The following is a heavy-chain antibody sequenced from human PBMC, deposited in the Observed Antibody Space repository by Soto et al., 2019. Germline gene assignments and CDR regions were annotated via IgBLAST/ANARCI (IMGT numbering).Heavy chain of an antibody. CDR2: ISISSNTI. Sequence: SVGALPLACPAAESTFSRYIMNGVRQGPGKGVEWVSYISISSNTIYYADSVKGRFTISRDNAKNSLYLQMNSLRDEDAAVYYCGRVSFVYYYYGVDVWGQGTTVTVPS. CDR1: ESTFSRYI. J-gene: IGHJ6*02. D-gene: IGHD2-15*01. CDR3: GRVSFVYYYYGVDV. V-gene: IGHV3-48*02.